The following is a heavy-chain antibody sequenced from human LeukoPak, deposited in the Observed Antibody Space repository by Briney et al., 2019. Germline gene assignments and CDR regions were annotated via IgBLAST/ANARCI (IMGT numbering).Heavy chain of an antibody. J-gene: IGHJ4*02. V-gene: IGHV1-69*06. D-gene: IGHD3-10*01. CDR3: ARVHYYGSGSYLQNDY. CDR1: GYTFTSYG. Sequence: ASVKVSCKASGYTFTSYGINWVRQAPGQGLEWMGGIIPIFGTANYAQKFQGRVTITADKSTSTAYMELSSLRSEDTAVYYCARVHYYGSGSYLQNDYWGQGTLVTVSS. CDR2: IIPIFGTA.